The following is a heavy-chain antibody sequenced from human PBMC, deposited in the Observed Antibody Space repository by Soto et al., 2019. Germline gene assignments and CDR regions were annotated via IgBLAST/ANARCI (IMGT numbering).Heavy chain of an antibody. J-gene: IGHJ5*02. Sequence: PGESLKISCKGSGYSITSYWIGWVRQMPGKGLEWMGIIYPGDSDTRYSLSFQGQVTISADKSISTAYVQWSSLKASDTAMYYCARQYSYYYDSSGARGWFDPWGQGTLVTVSS. V-gene: IGHV5-51*01. D-gene: IGHD3-22*01. CDR3: ARQYSYYYDSSGARGWFDP. CDR2: IYPGDSDT. CDR1: GYSITSYW.